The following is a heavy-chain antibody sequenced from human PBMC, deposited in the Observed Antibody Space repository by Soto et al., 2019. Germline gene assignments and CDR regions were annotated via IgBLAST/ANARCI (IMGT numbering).Heavy chain of an antibody. Sequence: QVQLQQWGAGLLKPSETLSLTCAVYGGSFSGYYWSWIRQPPGKGLEWIGEINHRGSTNYNPSLKSRVTISVDTSKNQFSLKLSSVTAADTAVYYCARGRWLQFLDYWGQGTLVTVSS. CDR1: GGSFSGYY. V-gene: IGHV4-34*01. D-gene: IGHD5-12*01. CDR2: INHRGST. J-gene: IGHJ4*02. CDR3: ARGRWLQFLDY.